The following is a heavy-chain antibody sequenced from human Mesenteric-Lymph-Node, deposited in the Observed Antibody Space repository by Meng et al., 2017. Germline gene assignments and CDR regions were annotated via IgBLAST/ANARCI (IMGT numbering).Heavy chain of an antibody. CDR1: GYTFTTYA. CDR3: ARGRGCGSVSCYKEY. D-gene: IGHD2-2*02. J-gene: IGHJ4*02. V-gene: IGHV7-4-1*02. Sequence: QVLLVQSGSELKEPGASVKVSCQASGYTFTTYAISWVRQAPGQGLEWMGWINTDTRNPTYAQGFTGRYVFSLDTSVNTAYLQISSLKPEDTAVYFCARGRGCGSVSCYKEYWGQGTLVTVSS. CDR2: INTDTRNP.